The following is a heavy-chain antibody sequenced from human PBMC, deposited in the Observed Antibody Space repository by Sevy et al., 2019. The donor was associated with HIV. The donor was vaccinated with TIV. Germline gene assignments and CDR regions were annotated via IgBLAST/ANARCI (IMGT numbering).Heavy chain of an antibody. J-gene: IGHJ4*02. V-gene: IGHV3-73*01. Sequence: GGSLRLSCAASGFIFSGSAMHWVRQASGKGLEWVGRIRSKGNNYATTYGASGKGRFTISRDDSKNTAYLQMNSLKTEDTAVYYCTRRRALVTGGTGFEFDYWGQGTLVTVSS. D-gene: IGHD6-13*01. CDR1: GFIFSGSA. CDR2: IRSKGNNYAT. CDR3: TRRRALVTGGTGFEFDY.